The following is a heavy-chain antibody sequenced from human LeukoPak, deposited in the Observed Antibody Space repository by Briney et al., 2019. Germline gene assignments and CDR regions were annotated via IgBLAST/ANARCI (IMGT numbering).Heavy chain of an antibody. Sequence: PGGSLRLSCAASGFTFSSYAMSWVRQAPGKGLVCVSSISGSGGSTYYADSVKGRFTISRDNSKNTLYLQMSSLRAEDTALYYCAKEVGLSAAGTRGDFDYRGQGTLVTVSS. D-gene: IGHD6-13*01. CDR2: ISGSGGST. CDR1: GFTFSSYA. CDR3: AKEVGLSAAGTRGDFDY. J-gene: IGHJ4*02. V-gene: IGHV3-23*01.